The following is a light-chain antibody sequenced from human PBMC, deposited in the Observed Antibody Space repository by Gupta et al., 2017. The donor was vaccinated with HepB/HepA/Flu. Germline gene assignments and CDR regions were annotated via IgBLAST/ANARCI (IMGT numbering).Light chain of an antibody. CDR3: RQSDSMPYT. V-gene: IGKV1-39*01. Sequence: DIQMTQSPSSLSASVGDRVIITCRASQSISTYLNWYQQKPGKAPKLLMYDASSLQSGVPSRFSGSGSGTDFTFSISSLQPEDFATYYCRQSDSMPYTFGQGTKIEIK. J-gene: IGKJ2*01. CDR1: QSISTY. CDR2: DAS.